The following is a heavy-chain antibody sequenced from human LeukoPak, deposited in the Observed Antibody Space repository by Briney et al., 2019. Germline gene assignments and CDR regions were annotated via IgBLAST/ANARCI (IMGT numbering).Heavy chain of an antibody. CDR1: GGSIGSYY. J-gene: IGHJ5*02. CDR2: IYYSGST. V-gene: IGHV4-59*01. D-gene: IGHD1-26*01. CDR3: ARGIVGATPWFDP. Sequence: SETLSLTCTVSGGSIGSYYWSWLRQPPGKGLEWIGYIYYSGSTYYNPSLKSRVTISVDTSKNQFSLKLSSVPAADTAVYYCARGIVGATPWFDPWGQGTLVTVSS.